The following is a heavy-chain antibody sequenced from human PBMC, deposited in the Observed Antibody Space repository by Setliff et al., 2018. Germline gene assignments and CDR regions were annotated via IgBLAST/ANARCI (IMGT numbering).Heavy chain of an antibody. CDR1: GYSISSGHF. Sequence: SETLSLTCGVSGYSISSGHFWGWIRQPPGKGLEWLGNIFHSGSTYYNPTLNSRVTMSVDTSKKQFSLKLSSVTAADTAVYYCAKFGPLDLTGDWAFDNWGQGTLVTISS. J-gene: IGHJ4*02. D-gene: IGHD7-27*01. CDR2: IFHSGST. CDR3: AKFGPLDLTGDWAFDN. V-gene: IGHV4-38-2*01.